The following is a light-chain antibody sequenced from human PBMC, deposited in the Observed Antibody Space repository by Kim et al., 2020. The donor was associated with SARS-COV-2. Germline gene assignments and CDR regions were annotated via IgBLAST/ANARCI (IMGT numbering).Light chain of an antibody. CDR1: QGIGTS. J-gene: IGKJ1*01. V-gene: IGKV1-13*02. CDR3: QQFKSFPPT. Sequence: AIQLAQSPSSLSASVGDRVTITCRASQGIGTSLAWYRQRPGKAPQLLMEGTSTLESGVPSGFTDRGSGTDFILTISSLQPEDFATYYCQQFKSFPPTFGQGTKVDIK. CDR2: GTS.